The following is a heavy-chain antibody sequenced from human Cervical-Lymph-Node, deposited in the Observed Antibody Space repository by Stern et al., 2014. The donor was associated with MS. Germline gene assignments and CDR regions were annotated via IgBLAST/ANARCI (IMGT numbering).Heavy chain of an antibody. CDR3: ARSPVQLTSPGPFDH. V-gene: IGHV1-2*02. D-gene: IGHD1-1*01. J-gene: IGHJ4*02. CDR2: INPTSGDT. CDR1: GYTFTDYY. Sequence: QVQLVQSGADVMKPGASVKVSCKASGYTFTDYYMHWARQAPGQGLEWMGRINPTSGDTDYAQNCHGRVTMTMATSFRTAYMELSSLRSDDTAVFYCARSPVQLTSPGPFDHWGQGSQVAVS.